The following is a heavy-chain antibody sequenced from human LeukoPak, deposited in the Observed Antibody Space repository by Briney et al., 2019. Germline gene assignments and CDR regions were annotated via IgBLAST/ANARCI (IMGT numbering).Heavy chain of an antibody. CDR2: IYYSGST. V-gene: IGHV4-59*08. CDR3: ARRNVVTSNFDY. CDR1: GGSISSYY. Sequence: PETLPLTCTVSGGSISSYYWSWIRQPPGKGLEWIGYIYYSGSTNYNPSLKGRVTISVDTSKNQFSLKLSSVTAADTAVYYCARRNVVTSNFDYWGQGTLVTVSS. D-gene: IGHD4-23*01. J-gene: IGHJ4*02.